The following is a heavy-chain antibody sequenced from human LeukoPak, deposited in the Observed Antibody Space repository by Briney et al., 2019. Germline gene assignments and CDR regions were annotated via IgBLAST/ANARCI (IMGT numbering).Heavy chain of an antibody. Sequence: SETLSLTCTVSGGSISSYYWSWIRQPAGKGLEWIGRIYTSGSTNYNPSLKSRVTMSVDTSKNQFSLKLSSVTAADTAVYYCARVRGNARRDYYDSSGYAHWGQGTLVTVSS. D-gene: IGHD3-22*01. CDR2: IYTSGST. V-gene: IGHV4-4*07. CDR3: ARVRGNARRDYYDSSGYAH. CDR1: GGSISSYY. J-gene: IGHJ4*02.